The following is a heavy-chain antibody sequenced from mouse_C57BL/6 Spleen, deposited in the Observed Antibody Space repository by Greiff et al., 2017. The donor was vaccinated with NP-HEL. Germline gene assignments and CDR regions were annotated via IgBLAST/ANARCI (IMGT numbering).Heavy chain of an antibody. J-gene: IGHJ2*01. CDR3: ANPDY. Sequence: QVQLQQPGAELVRPGTSVKLSCKASGYTFTSYWMHWVKQRPGQGLECIGVIDPSDSYTNYNQKFKGKATLTVDTSSSTAYMQLSSLTSEDSAVYYCANPDYWGQGTTLTVSS. CDR2: IDPSDSYT. CDR1: GYTFTSYW. V-gene: IGHV1-59*01.